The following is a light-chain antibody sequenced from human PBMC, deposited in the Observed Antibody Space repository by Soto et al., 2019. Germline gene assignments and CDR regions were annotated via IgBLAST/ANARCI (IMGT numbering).Light chain of an antibody. CDR3: QQYNNWPQT. CDR1: QSVSSN. V-gene: IGKV3-15*01. CDR2: GAS. J-gene: IGKJ2*01. Sequence: EIVMTQSPATLSVSPGERATLSCRASQSVSSNLAWYQQKPGQAPRLLIYGASTRATGIPARFSGSGSGTEFTLTISILQSEEFAVYYCQQYNNWPQTFGQGTKLEIK.